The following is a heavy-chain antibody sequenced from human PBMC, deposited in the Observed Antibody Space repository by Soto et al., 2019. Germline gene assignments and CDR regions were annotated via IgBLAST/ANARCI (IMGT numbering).Heavy chain of an antibody. D-gene: IGHD3-22*01. CDR3: ARFLYYYDSSGYYDQYYYYGMDV. Sequence: NPGGSLRLSCAASGFTFSSYSMNWVRQAPGKGLEWVSSISSSSSYIYYADSVKGRFTISRDNAKNSLYLQMNSLRAEDTAVYYCARFLYYYDSSGYYDQYYYYGMDVWGQGTTVTVSS. J-gene: IGHJ6*02. CDR2: ISSSSSYI. CDR1: GFTFSSYS. V-gene: IGHV3-21*01.